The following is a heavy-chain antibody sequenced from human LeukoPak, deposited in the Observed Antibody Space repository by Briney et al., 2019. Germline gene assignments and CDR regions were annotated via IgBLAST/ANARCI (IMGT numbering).Heavy chain of an antibody. CDR1: GGTFNSYA. J-gene: IGHJ6*03. Sequence: ASVKVSCKASGGTFNSYAISWVRQAPGQGLEWMGGIIPIFGTTNYAQKFQGRVTITADKSTSTAYMELSSLRSEDTAVYYCARGHFSATKSYYYYYMDVWGKGTTVTVSS. CDR2: IIPIFGTT. V-gene: IGHV1-69*06. CDR3: ARGHFSATKSYYYYYMDV. D-gene: IGHD3-3*02.